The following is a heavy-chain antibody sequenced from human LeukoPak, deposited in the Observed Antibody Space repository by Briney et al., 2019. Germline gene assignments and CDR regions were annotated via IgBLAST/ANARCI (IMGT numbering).Heavy chain of an antibody. CDR1: GXXFTXYY. D-gene: IGHD5-18*01. V-gene: IGHV1-2*02. J-gene: IGHJ4*02. CDR3: ASADTAMVYY. Sequence: ASGXXFTXYYXXWVXQXPXQGXEWMGWINPNSGGTNYAQKFQGRVTMTRDTSISTAYMELSGLRSDDTAVYYCASADTAMVYYWGQGTLVTVSS. CDR2: INPNSGGT.